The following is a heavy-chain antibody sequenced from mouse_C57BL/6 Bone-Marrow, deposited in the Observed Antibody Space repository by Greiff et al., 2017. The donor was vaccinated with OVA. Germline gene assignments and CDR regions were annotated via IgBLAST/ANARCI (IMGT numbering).Heavy chain of an antibody. V-gene: IGHV1-18*01. D-gene: IGHD2-5*01. CDR1: GYTFTDYN. CDR2: INPNNGGT. Sequence: EVKLMESGPELVKPGASVKIPCKASGYTFTDYNMDWVKQSHGKSLEWIGDINPNNGGTIYNQKFKGKATLTVDKSSSTAYMELRSLTSEDTAVYYCARGGYYSNYVLFAYWGQGTLVTVSA. J-gene: IGHJ3*01. CDR3: ARGGYYSNYVLFAY.